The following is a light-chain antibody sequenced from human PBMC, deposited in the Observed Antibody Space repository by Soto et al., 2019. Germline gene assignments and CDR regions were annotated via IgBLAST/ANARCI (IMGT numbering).Light chain of an antibody. Sequence: DIEVTQSPSSLSASVGDRLTLTCRASHNIDTWLAWFKQKHGKAPNXXIYKASTLEAGVPSRVSGSASGTEFTLTISSLKPDDFDTYYCQQHADYPITFGGGTKVDIK. V-gene: IGKV1-5*03. CDR1: HNIDTW. CDR2: KAS. CDR3: QQHADYPIT. J-gene: IGKJ4*01.